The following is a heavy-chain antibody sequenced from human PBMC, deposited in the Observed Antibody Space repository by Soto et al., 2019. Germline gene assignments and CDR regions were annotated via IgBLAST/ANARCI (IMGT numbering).Heavy chain of an antibody. D-gene: IGHD2-15*01. CDR1: GGTFSSYA. V-gene: IGHV1-69*13. CDR2: IIPIFGTA. Sequence: SVKVSCKASGGTFSSYAISWVRQAPGQGLEWMGGIIPIFGTANYAQKFQGRVTITADESTSAAYMELSSLRSEDTAVYYCARADSARRRFDPWGQGTLVTVSS. CDR3: ARADSARRRFDP. J-gene: IGHJ5*02.